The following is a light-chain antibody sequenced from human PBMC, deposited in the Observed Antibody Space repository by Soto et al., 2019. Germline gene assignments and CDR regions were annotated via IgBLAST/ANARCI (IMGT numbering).Light chain of an antibody. J-gene: IGKJ2*01. CDR3: KQRSNWLYT. CDR1: QSVSTY. Sequence: EIVLTQSPATLSLSPRERATLSCTASQSVSTYLAWYQQKPGQAPRLLIYDASNRATGIPARFSGSGSGTDFTLTISSLELEGFAVYYCKQRSNWLYTFGQGTKLEIK. V-gene: IGKV3-11*01. CDR2: DAS.